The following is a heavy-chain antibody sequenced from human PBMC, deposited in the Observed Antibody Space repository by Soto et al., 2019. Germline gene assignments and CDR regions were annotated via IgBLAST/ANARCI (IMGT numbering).Heavy chain of an antibody. D-gene: IGHD3-10*01. V-gene: IGHV1-8*01. CDR2: MNPNSGNT. Sequence: QVQLVQSGAEVKKPGASVKVSCKASGYTFTSYDINWVRQATGQGLEWMGWMNPNSGNTGYAQKVQGSVTKTSNTSLSAVYMGLGSFKSEDTAAYYCARGGVGRSANTRVAGYWGQGTLVIVSS. J-gene: IGHJ4*02. CDR3: ARGGVGRSANTRVAGY. CDR1: GYTFTSYD.